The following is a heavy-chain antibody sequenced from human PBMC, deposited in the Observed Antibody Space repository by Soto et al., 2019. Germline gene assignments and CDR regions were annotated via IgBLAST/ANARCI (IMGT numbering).Heavy chain of an antibody. Sequence: PGESLKMSCKGSGYRFTTYFIILVRQMPGKGLEWMGTIDPSDSYTNYSPSFQGHVTISADKSISTAYLQWSSLKASDTAMYYCATHNSASGTEHNYWGQGALVTVSS. CDR3: ATHNSASGTEHNY. CDR1: GYRFTTYF. V-gene: IGHV5-10-1*01. CDR2: IDPSDSYT. J-gene: IGHJ4*02. D-gene: IGHD6-13*01.